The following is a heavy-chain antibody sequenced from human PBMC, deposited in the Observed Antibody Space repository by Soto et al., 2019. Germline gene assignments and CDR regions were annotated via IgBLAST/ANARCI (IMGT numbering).Heavy chain of an antibody. J-gene: IGHJ4*02. V-gene: IGHV3-23*01. CDR3: AKSPYYYDSSGYYYVAPQFDY. CDR1: GFTFSSYA. D-gene: IGHD3-22*01. Sequence: XGSLRLSCAASGFTFSSYAMSWVRQAPGKGLEWVSAISGSGGSTYYADSVKGRFTISRDNSKNTLYLQMNSLRAEDTAVYYCAKSPYYYDSSGYYYVAPQFDYWGQGTLVTVSS. CDR2: ISGSGGST.